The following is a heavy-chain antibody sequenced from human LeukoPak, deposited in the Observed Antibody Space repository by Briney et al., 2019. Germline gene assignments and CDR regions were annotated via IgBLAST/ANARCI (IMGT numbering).Heavy chain of an antibody. CDR2: IYHSGST. J-gene: IGHJ4*02. CDR3: ARLNQGNRFDY. V-gene: IGHV4-59*08. Sequence: SETLSLTCTVSGGSISSYYWSWIRQPPGKRLEWIGYIYHSGSTNYNSSLKSRVTISVDTSKNQFSLKLSSITAADTAVYYCARLNQGNRFDYWGQGALVTVSS. CDR1: GGSISSYY. D-gene: IGHD1-14*01.